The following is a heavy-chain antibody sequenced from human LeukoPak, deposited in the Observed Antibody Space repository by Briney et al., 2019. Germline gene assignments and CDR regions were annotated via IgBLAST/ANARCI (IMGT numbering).Heavy chain of an antibody. V-gene: IGHV3-23*01. J-gene: IGHJ4*02. D-gene: IGHD3-22*01. Sequence: GGSLRLSCAASGFTFSSYGMSWVRQAPGKGLEWVSAISGSGGSTYYADSVKGRFTISRDNSKNTLYLQMNSLRAEDTAVYYCAKDNGYYYDSSGFLDYWGQGTLVTVSS. CDR2: ISGSGGST. CDR1: GFTFSSYG. CDR3: AKDNGYYYDSSGFLDY.